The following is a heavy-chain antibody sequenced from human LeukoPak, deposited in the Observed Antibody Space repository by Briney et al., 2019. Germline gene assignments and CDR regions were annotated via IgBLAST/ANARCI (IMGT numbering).Heavy chain of an antibody. CDR2: IYTSGST. CDR3: ARYCSSTNCYHWYFDL. J-gene: IGHJ2*01. Sequence: SETLSLTCTASGGSISSYYWSWIRQPAARGLEWIGRIYTSGSTNYNPSLESRVTMSVDTSKNQFSLRLSSVTAADTAVYYCARYCSSTNCYHWYFDLWGRGTLVTVSS. D-gene: IGHD2-2*01. V-gene: IGHV4-4*07. CDR1: GGSISSYY.